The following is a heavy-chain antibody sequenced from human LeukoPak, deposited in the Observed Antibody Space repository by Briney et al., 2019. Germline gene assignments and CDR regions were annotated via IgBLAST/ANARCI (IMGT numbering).Heavy chain of an antibody. V-gene: IGHV4-34*01. D-gene: IGHD4-23*01. J-gene: IGHJ4*02. CDR3: ARARGKADY. CDR2: INHSGST. Sequence: SETLSLNCAVYGGSFSGYYWSWIRQPPGKGLEWIGEINHSGSTNYNPSLKSRVTISVDTSKNQFSLKLSSVTAADTAVYYCARARGKADYWGQGTLVTVSS. CDR1: GGSFSGYY.